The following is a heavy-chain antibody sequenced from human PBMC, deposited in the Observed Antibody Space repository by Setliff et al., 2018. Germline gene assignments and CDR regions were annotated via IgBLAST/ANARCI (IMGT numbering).Heavy chain of an antibody. CDR1: GYDFSMYW. Sequence: HGESLKISCQGSGYDFSMYWIGWVRQMPGKGLEWMGIISPEDSDVRYSPSFQGHVTISADKSVNMVYLQWSSLKASDTAIYYCARSRRDGYDSRGHYYGGPLYFDFWGQGTLVTVSS. V-gene: IGHV5-51*01. D-gene: IGHD3-22*01. CDR2: ISPEDSDV. CDR3: ARSRRDGYDSRGHYYGGPLYFDF. J-gene: IGHJ4*02.